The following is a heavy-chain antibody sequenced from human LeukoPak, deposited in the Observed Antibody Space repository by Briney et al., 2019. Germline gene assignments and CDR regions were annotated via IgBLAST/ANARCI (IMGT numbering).Heavy chain of an antibody. V-gene: IGHV4-59*01. CDR3: AGTDDYGDYYYYYGMDV. CDR2: IYYSGST. CDR1: GGSISSYY. D-gene: IGHD4-17*01. Sequence: SETLSLTCTVSGGSISSYYWSWIRQSPGKGLEWIGYIYYSGSTNYNPSLKSRVTISVDTSKNQFSLKLSSVTAADTAVYYCAGTDDYGDYYYYYGMDVWGKGTTVTVSS. J-gene: IGHJ6*04.